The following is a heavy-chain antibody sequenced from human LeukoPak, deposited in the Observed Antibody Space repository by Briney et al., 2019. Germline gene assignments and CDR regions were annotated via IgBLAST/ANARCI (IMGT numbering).Heavy chain of an antibody. CDR2: IRSKPSSYTT. CDR3: IRQECSGGSCSYADY. Sequence: GGSLRLSCAASGFDFSGFYMHWVREASGRGLVWVGLIRSKPSSYTTVYAASVKGRFTISRDDSKNTAYLQMNSLKAEDTAVYYCIRQECSGGSCSYADYWGQGTLVTVSS. V-gene: IGHV3-73*01. D-gene: IGHD2-15*01. J-gene: IGHJ4*02. CDR1: GFDFSGFY.